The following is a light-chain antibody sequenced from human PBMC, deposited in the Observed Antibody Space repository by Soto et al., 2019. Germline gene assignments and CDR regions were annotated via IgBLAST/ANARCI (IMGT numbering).Light chain of an antibody. CDR3: CSYAGGYTHVA. V-gene: IGLV2-11*01. CDR2: DVS. Sequence: QSALTQPPSVSGSPGQSVTISCTGTSSAVGRYNYVSWYQQHPGKAPKVKIYDVSKRPSGVPDRFSGSKSGNTASLTISGLQAEDEADYYCCSYAGGYTHVAFGGGTKLTVL. J-gene: IGLJ2*01. CDR1: SSAVGRYNY.